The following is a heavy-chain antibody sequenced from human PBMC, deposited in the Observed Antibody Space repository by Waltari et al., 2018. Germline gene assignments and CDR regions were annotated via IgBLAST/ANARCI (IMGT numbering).Heavy chain of an antibody. D-gene: IGHD5-12*01. Sequence: QFQLVESGGGVVQPGRSLRLSCAASGFIFGNCNMHWVRQTPGQGLKWGEAISHEGSNKDYADSVKSRFTVSRDNSNNTLYLQINSLRADDTGIYFCVKYSGFDYFFDYWGQGTLVTVSS. CDR1: GFIFGNCN. J-gene: IGHJ4*02. CDR2: ISHEGSNK. CDR3: VKYSGFDYFFDY. V-gene: IGHV3-30*18.